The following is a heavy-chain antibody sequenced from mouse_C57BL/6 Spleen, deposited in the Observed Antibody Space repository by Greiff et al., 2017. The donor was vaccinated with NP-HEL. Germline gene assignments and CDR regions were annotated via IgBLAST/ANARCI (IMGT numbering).Heavy chain of an antibody. Sequence: VQLQQPGAELVRPGSSVKLSCKASGYTFTSYWMHWVKQRPIQGLEWIGNIDPSDSETHYNQKFKDKATLTVDKSSSTAYMQLSSLTSEDSAVYYCARSYGSSYEDYWGQGTTLTVSS. CDR3: ARSYGSSYEDY. V-gene: IGHV1-52*01. CDR2: IDPSDSET. CDR1: GYTFTSYW. D-gene: IGHD1-1*01. J-gene: IGHJ2*01.